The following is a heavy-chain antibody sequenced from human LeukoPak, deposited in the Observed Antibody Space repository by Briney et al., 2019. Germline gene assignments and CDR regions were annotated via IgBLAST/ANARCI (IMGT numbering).Heavy chain of an antibody. Sequence: ASVKVSCKASGYTFTGYCMHWVRQAPGQGLEWMGWINPNSGGTNYAQKFQGRVTMTRDTSISTAYMELSRLRSDDTAVYYCARDANKWLVDYNWFEPWGQGTLVTVSS. CDR2: INPNSGGT. CDR3: ARDANKWLVDYNWFEP. V-gene: IGHV1-2*02. J-gene: IGHJ5*02. D-gene: IGHD6-19*01. CDR1: GYTFTGYC.